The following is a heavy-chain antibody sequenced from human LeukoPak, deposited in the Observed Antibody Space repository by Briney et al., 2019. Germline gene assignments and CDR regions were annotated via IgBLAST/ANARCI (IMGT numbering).Heavy chain of an antibody. CDR1: GYTFTSYD. D-gene: IGHD3-10*01. CDR3: ARGYGDSSGYYYMDV. Sequence: ASVKVSCKASGYTFTSYDINWVRQATGQGLEWMGWMNPNSGNTGYAQKFQGRVTITRNTSISTAYMELSSLRPEDTAVYYCARGYGDSSGYYYMDVWGKGTTVTVSS. V-gene: IGHV1-8*03. CDR2: MNPNSGNT. J-gene: IGHJ6*03.